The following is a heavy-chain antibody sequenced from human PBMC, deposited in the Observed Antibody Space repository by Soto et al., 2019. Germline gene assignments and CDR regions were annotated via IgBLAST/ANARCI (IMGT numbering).Heavy chain of an antibody. D-gene: IGHD2-15*01. V-gene: IGHV5-10-1*01. Sequence: PGESLKISCQGSGYSFSSYWITWVRQMPGKGLEWMGRIDPTDSYTKYSPSFRGHVTMSADKSISTAYLQWSSLRASDTAMYYCARGALHCSGGTCYSGYFELWGRGTLVTVSS. J-gene: IGHJ2*01. CDR1: GYSFSSYW. CDR2: IDPTDSYT. CDR3: ARGALHCSGGTCYSGYFEL.